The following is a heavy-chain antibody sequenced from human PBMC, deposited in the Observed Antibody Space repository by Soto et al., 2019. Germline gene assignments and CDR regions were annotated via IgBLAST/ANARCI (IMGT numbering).Heavy chain of an antibody. CDR2: MNPNSGNT. CDR3: ARVSDYDFWSGYPTDYMDV. V-gene: IGHV1-8*01. J-gene: IGHJ6*03. Sequence: GASVKVSCKASGYTFTSYDINWVRQATGQGLEWMGWMNPNSGNTGYAQKFQGRVTMTRNTSISTAYMELSSLRSEDTAVYYCARVSDYDFWSGYPTDYMDVWGKGTTVTV. D-gene: IGHD3-3*01. CDR1: GYTFTSYD.